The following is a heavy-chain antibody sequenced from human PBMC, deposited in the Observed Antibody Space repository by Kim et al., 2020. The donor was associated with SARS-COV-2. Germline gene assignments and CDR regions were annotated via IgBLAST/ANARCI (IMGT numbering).Heavy chain of an antibody. V-gene: IGHV4-39*01. CDR3: ARHRYGDYYFDY. J-gene: IGHJ4*02. CDR2: IYYSGST. CDR1: GGSISSSSYY. D-gene: IGHD4-17*01. Sequence: SETLSLTCTVSGGSISSSSYYWGWIRQPPGKGLEWIGSIYYSGSTYYNPSLKSRVTISADTSKNQFSLKLSSVTAADTAVYYCARHRYGDYYFDYWGQGTLVTVSS.